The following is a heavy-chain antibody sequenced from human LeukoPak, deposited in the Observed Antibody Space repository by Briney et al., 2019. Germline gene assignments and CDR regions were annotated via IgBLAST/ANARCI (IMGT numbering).Heavy chain of an antibody. CDR3: AVRYGSGEKYYYYYYMDV. J-gene: IGHJ6*03. CDR1: GYTFTSYD. V-gene: IGHV1-8*01. CDR2: MNPNSGNT. Sequence: ASVKVSCKASGYTFTSYDINWVRQATGQGLEWMGWMNPNSGNTGYAQKFQGRVTMTRNTSISTAYMELSSLRSEDTAVYYCAVRYGSGEKYYYYYYMDVWGKGTTVTVSS. D-gene: IGHD3-10*01.